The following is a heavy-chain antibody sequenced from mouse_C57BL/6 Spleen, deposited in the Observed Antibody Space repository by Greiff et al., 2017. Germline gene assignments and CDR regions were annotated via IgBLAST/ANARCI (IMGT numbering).Heavy chain of an antibody. CDR2: ISSGGDYI. D-gene: IGHD4-1*01. V-gene: IGHV5-9-1*02. J-gene: IGHJ2*01. CDR3: TRDLGPYYFDY. Sequence: EVKLMESGAGLVKPGGSLKLSCAASGFTFSSYAMSWVRQTPEKRLEWVAYISSGGDYIYYADTVKGRFTISRDNARNTLYLQMSSLKSEDTAMYFCTRDLGPYYFDYWGQGTTLTVSS. CDR1: GFTFSSYA.